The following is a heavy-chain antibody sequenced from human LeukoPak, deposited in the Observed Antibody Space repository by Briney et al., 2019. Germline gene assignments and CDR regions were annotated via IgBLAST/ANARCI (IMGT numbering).Heavy chain of an antibody. CDR2: IYYSGST. CDR3: ARDDGYYGSGSYSY. V-gene: IGHV4-59*01. J-gene: IGHJ4*02. CDR1: GGSISSYY. Sequence: PSDTLSLTCTVSGGSISSYYWSWIRQPPGKGLEWIGYIYYSGSTNYNRSLKGRVTISVDTSKNQFSLKLSSVTAADTAVYYCARDDGYYGSGSYSYWGQGTLVTVSS. D-gene: IGHD3-10*01.